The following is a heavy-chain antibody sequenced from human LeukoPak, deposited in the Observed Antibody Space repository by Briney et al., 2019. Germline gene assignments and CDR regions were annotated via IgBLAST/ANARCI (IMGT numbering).Heavy chain of an antibody. J-gene: IGHJ4*02. CDR1: GFTFSSYA. V-gene: IGHV3-66*01. D-gene: IGHD3-10*01. CDR3: ARDLAYYGSGKQNY. Sequence: GGSLRLSCAASGFTFSSYAMHWVRQAPGKGLEWVAVIYSGGSTYYADSVKGRFTISRDNSKNTLYLQMNSLRAEDTAVYYCARDLAYYGSGKQNYWGQGTLVTVSS. CDR2: IYSGGST.